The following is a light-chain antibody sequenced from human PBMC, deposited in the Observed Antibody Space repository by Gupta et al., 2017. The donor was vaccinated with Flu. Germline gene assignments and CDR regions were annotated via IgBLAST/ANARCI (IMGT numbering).Light chain of an antibody. CDR2: KDT. V-gene: IGLV3-25*03. CDR3: HSMDTTGDDRV. CDR1: ALSTQY. Sequence: LPQPPSVSVSPGETARITCSGEALSTQYTYWYQQKSGRAPVRLIYKDTERLSGIPERFSGSSSGSTVTMTISGVQAEDEGDYYCHSMDTTGDDRVFGGGTKLAVL. J-gene: IGLJ2*01.